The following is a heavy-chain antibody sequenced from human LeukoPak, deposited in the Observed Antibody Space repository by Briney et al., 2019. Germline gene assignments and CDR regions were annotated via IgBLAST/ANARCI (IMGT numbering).Heavy chain of an antibody. V-gene: IGHV4-34*01. Sequence: SETLSLTCAVYGGSFSGYYWSWIRQPPGKGLEWIGEINHSGSTYYNPSLKSRVTISVDTSKNQFSLKLSSVTAADTAVYYCARDVGRGYCRDWGQGTLVTVSS. CDR1: GGSFSGYY. CDR3: ARDVGRGYCRD. CDR2: INHSGST. D-gene: IGHD2-15*01. J-gene: IGHJ4*02.